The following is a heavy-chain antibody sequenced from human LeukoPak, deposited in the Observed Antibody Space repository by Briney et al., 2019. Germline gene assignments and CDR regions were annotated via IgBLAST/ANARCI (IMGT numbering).Heavy chain of an antibody. D-gene: IGHD3-3*01. CDR2: IYYSGST. Sequence: KPSETLSPTCTVSGGSISSSSYYWGWIRQPPGKGLEWIGSIYYSGSTYYNPSLKSRVTISVDTSKNQFSLKLSSVTAADTAVYYCATIPLRTIFGVVTPPDYWGQGTLVTVSS. V-gene: IGHV4-39*01. J-gene: IGHJ4*02. CDR1: GGSISSSSYY. CDR3: ATIPLRTIFGVVTPPDY.